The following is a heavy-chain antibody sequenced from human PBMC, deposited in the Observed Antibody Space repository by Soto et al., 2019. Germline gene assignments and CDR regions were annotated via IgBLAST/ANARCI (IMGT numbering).Heavy chain of an antibody. D-gene: IGHD2-2*01. CDR1: GFTFSSYA. CDR3: AKGVVYCSSTSCQREYYYYMDV. V-gene: IGHV3-64D*08. Sequence: PGGSLRLSFSASGFTFSSYAMHWVRQAPGKGLEYVSAISSNGGSTYYADSVKGRFTISRDNSKNTLYLQMSSLRAEDMAVYYCAKGVVYCSSTSCQREYYYYMDVWGKGTTVTVSS. CDR2: ISSNGGST. J-gene: IGHJ6*03.